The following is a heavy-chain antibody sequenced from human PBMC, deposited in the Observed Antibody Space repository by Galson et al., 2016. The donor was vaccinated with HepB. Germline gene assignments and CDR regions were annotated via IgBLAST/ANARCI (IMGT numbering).Heavy chain of an antibody. V-gene: IGHV4-4*02. CDR2: VYHVGST. D-gene: IGHD2-8*01. CDR3: ASRKNSYAIHYYYGMDV. J-gene: IGHJ6*02. Sequence: LSLTCAVSGDSITSNNWWTWVRQTPGKGLEWIGEVYHVGSTNYNPSLKSRVSISIDKSKTQFSLNLTSVTAADTAVYYCASRKNSYAIHYYYGMDVWGRGTTVTISS. CDR1: GDSITSNNW.